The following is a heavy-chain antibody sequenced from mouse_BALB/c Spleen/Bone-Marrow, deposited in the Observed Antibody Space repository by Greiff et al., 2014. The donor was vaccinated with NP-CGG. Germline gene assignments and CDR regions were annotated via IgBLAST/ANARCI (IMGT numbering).Heavy chain of an antibody. J-gene: IGHJ2*01. CDR3: ARSTAAMDY. CDR1: GYAFSSYW. CDR2: IYPGDGDT. V-gene: IGHV1-80*01. Sequence: VKESGAELVRPGSSVKISCKASGYAFSSYWMNWVKQRPGQGLEWIGQIYPGDGDTNYNGKFKGKATLTADKSSNTAYMQLSSLTSEDSAVYFCARSTAAMDYWGQGTTLTVSS. D-gene: IGHD1-2*01.